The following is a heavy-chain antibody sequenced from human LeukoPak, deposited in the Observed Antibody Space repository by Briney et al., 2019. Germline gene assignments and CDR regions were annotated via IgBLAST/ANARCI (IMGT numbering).Heavy chain of an antibody. Sequence: GASVKVSCKASGYTFTSYDINWVRQATGQGLEWMGWMNPNSGNTGYAQKFQGRVTITADKSTSTAYMELSSLRSEDTAVYYCARGFHRLYGSGNYYNPEFDYWGQGTLVTVSS. CDR3: ARGFHRLYGSGNYYNPEFDY. J-gene: IGHJ4*02. CDR2: MNPNSGNT. CDR1: GYTFTSYD. V-gene: IGHV1-8*03. D-gene: IGHD3-10*01.